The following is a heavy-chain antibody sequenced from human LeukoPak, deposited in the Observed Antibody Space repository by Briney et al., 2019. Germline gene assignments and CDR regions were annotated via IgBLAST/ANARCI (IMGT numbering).Heavy chain of an antibody. V-gene: IGHV4-4*07. CDR2: IYSSGST. D-gene: IGHD2-2*01. CDR3: AREIVVPAATTIYYYYYYMDV. Sequence: SETLSLTCTVSGGSISSYYWSWIRQPAGKGLEWIGRIYSSGSTNYNPSLKSRVTMSVDTSKNQFSLKLSSVTAADTAVYYCAREIVVPAATTIYYYYYYMDVWGKGTTVTVSS. CDR1: GGSISSYY. J-gene: IGHJ6*03.